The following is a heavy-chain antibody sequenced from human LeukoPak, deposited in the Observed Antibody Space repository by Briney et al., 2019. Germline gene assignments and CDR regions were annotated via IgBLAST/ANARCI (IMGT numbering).Heavy chain of an antibody. CDR2: IYYSGST. V-gene: IGHV4-39*01. J-gene: IGHJ3*02. Sequence: SETLSLTCTVSGGSISSSSYYWGWIRQPPGKGLEWIGSIYYSGSTYYTPSLKSQVTISVDTSKNQFSLKLSSVTAADTAVYYCARHSRSGYSGYENAFDTWGQGTMVTVSS. CDR1: GGSISSSSYY. D-gene: IGHD5-12*01. CDR3: ARHSRSGYSGYENAFDT.